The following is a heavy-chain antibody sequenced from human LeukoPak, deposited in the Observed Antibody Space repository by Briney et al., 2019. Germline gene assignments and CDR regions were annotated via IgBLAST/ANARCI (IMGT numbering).Heavy chain of an antibody. CDR1: GGTFSSYA. CDR2: IIPIFGTA. CDR3: ARARQLQLLYSH. D-gene: IGHD2-2*02. J-gene: IGHJ4*02. V-gene: IGHV1-69*05. Sequence: ASVKVSCKASGGTFSSYAISWVRQAPGQGLEWMGGIIPIFGTANYAQKFQGRVTITTDESTSTAYMELSSLRSEDTAVYYCARARQLQLLYSHWGQGTLVTVSS.